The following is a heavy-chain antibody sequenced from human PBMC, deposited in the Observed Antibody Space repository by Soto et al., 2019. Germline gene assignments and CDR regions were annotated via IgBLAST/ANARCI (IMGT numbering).Heavy chain of an antibody. CDR3: ARDIGGYYDSSSYAN. D-gene: IGHD3-22*01. CDR2: IYYSGST. V-gene: IGHV4-39*07. CDR1: GGSISSSSYY. J-gene: IGHJ4*02. Sequence: SETLSLTCTVSGGSISSSSYYWGWIRQPPGKGLEWIGSIYYSGSTYYNPSLKSRVTISVDTSKNQFSLKLSSVTAADTAVYYCARDIGGYYDSSSYANWGQGTLVT.